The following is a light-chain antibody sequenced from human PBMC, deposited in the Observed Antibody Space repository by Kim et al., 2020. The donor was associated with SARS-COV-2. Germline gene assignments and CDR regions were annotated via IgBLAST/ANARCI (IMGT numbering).Light chain of an antibody. Sequence: DIVLTQSPDTLSLSPGERATLSCRASQSVANDRLAWYQQRPGQAPRLLIYDASTRATGIPDRVSGSGSGTDFTLTISRLEPEDFAVYYCQEYDDLPYTFGQGTKLEI. J-gene: IGKJ2*01. V-gene: IGKV3-20*01. CDR3: QEYDDLPYT. CDR1: QSVANDR. CDR2: DAS.